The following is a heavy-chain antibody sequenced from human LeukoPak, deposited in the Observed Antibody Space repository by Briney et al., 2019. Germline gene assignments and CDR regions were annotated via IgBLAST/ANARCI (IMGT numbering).Heavy chain of an antibody. D-gene: IGHD3-22*01. CDR2: IYYSGST. CDR1: GGSISSSSYY. CDR3: AANYYDSSGPPNWFDP. J-gene: IGHJ5*02. Sequence: PSETLSLTCTVSGGSISSSSYYWGWIRQPPGKGLEWIGSIYYSGSTYYNPSLKSRVTISVDTSKNQFSLKLSSVTAADTAVYYCAANYYDSSGPPNWFDPWGQGTLVPVSS. V-gene: IGHV4-39*07.